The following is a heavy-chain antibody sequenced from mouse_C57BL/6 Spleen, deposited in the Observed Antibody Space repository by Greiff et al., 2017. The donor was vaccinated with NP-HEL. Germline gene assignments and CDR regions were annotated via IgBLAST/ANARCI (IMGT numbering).Heavy chain of an antibody. J-gene: IGHJ1*03. CDR1: GYAFSSYW. Sequence: LVESGAELVKPGASVKISCKASGYAFSSYWMNWVKQRPGKGLEWIGQIYPGDGDTNYNGKFKGKATLTADKSSSTAYMQLSSLTSEDSAVYFCARDYSNGGWYFDVWGTGTTVTVSS. D-gene: IGHD2-5*01. CDR2: IYPGDGDT. CDR3: ARDYSNGGWYFDV. V-gene: IGHV1-80*01.